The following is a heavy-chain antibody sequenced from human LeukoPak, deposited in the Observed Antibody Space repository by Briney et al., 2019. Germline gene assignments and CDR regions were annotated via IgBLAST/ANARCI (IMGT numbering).Heavy chain of an antibody. J-gene: IGHJ5*02. V-gene: IGHV4-39*02. CDR1: GASVTSGGFY. D-gene: IGHD3-10*01. CDR3: ARHSGSGSLSRPFDP. CDR2: VYSGST. Sequence: PWETLSLTCSVSGASVTSGGFYWGWLRQPPGKGPEWIATVYSGSTYYNPSLKSRVTISIDTSKNHFSLRLTSVTATDTAIYHCARHSGSGSLSRPFDPWGQGTLVTVSS.